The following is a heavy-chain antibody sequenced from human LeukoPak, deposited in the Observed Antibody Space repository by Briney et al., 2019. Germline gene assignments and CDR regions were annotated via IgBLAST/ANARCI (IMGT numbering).Heavy chain of an antibody. CDR3: VRDFEWGFDH. CDR2: IRNVGNNK. V-gene: IGHV3-30*02. Sequence: GGSVRLSCAASGFTFTNHGMHWVRQAPGKGLEWVAFIRNVGNNKYHADSVKGRFTISRDNSKSTQYLQMNSLRAEDTALYYCVRDFEWGFDHWGQGTLVTVSS. CDR1: GFTFTNHG. D-gene: IGHD3-9*01. J-gene: IGHJ4*02.